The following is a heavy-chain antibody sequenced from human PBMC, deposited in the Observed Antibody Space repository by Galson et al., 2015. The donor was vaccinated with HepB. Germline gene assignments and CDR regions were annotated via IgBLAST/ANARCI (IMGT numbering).Heavy chain of an antibody. CDR2: IKSKTDGGTT. D-gene: IGHD5-18*01. V-gene: IGHV3-15*01. J-gene: IGHJ4*02. Sequence: SLRLSCAASGFTFSNAWMSWVRQAPGKGLEWVGRIKSKTDGGTTDYAAPVKGRFTISRDDSKNTLYLQMNSLKTEDTAVYYCTTAIYSYGLYYFDYWGQGTLVTVSS. CDR3: TTAIYSYGLYYFDY. CDR1: GFTFSNAW.